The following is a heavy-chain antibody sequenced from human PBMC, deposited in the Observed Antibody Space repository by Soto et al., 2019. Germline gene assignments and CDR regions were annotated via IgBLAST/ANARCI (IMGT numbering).Heavy chain of an antibody. CDR1: GYSFTSYW. V-gene: IGHV5-51*01. Sequence: PGESLKISCKGSGYSFTSYWIGWVRQMPGKGLEWMGIIYPGDSDTRYSPSFQGQVTISADKSISTAYLQRSSLKASDTAMYYCAIQYCSSTSCYQGLDAFDIWGQGTMVTVSS. CDR2: IYPGDSDT. D-gene: IGHD2-2*01. J-gene: IGHJ3*02. CDR3: AIQYCSSTSCYQGLDAFDI.